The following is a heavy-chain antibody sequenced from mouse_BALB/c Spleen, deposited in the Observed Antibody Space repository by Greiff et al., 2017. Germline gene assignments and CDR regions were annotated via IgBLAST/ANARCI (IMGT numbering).Heavy chain of an antibody. J-gene: IGHJ4*01. CDR2: ISDGGSYT. CDR3: ARDRYGNYHYAMDY. D-gene: IGHD2-10*02. V-gene: IGHV5-4*02. CDR1: GFAFSSYY. Sequence: DVMLVESGGGLVKPGGSLKLSCAASGFAFSSYYMYWVRQTPEKRLEWVATISDGGSYTYYPDSVKGRFTISRDNAKNNLYLQMSSLKSEDTAMYYCARDRYGNYHYAMDYWGQGTSVTVSS.